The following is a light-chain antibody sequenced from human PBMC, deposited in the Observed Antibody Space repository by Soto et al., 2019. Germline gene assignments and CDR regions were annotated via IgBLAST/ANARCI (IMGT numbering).Light chain of an antibody. Sequence: EIVLTQSPGTLSLSPGARATLSCRASQSVASNYVAWYQQRRGQAPRLLIHGASNRAAGIPERFSGSGSGADYTVTISRLEPEDFAVYFCQQYDRPPLTFGGGTKVEIK. CDR2: GAS. CDR1: QSVASNY. V-gene: IGKV3-20*01. CDR3: QQYDRPPLT. J-gene: IGKJ4*01.